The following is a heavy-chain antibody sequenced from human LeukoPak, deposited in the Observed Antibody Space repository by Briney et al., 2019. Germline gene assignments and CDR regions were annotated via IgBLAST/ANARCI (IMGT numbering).Heavy chain of an antibody. V-gene: IGHV3-23*01. D-gene: IGHD2-15*01. J-gene: IGHJ4*02. CDR2: ITVSGDTT. CDR3: AKRCCSGGGCYSCFDY. CDR1: GFTFSNYA. Sequence: GGSLRLSCAASGFTFSNYAFYWVRQAPEKGLEWVSTITVSGDTTFYADSVGGRFTISRDNSENTLYLQMNSLRAEDTAIYYCAKRCCSGGGCYSCFDYWGQGTLVTVSS.